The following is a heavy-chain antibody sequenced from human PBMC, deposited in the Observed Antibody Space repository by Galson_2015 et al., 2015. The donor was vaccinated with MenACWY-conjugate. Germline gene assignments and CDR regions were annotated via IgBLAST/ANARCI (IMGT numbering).Heavy chain of an antibody. D-gene: IGHD1-1*01. J-gene: IGHJ4*02. V-gene: IGHV3-7*01. CDR2: INRDGGGT. CDR3: ARIIHDGLDY. CDR1: GFTFDSCR. Sequence: SLRLSCAASGFTFDSCRMSWVRQAPGKGLEWVTNINRDGGGTYYASSVKGRSTISKDNAENSLYLQMNSLRAEDTAIYYCARIIHDGLDYWGQGTLVTFSS.